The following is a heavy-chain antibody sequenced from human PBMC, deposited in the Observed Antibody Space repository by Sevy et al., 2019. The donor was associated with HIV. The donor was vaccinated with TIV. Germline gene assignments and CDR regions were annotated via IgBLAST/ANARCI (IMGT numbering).Heavy chain of an antibody. D-gene: IGHD5-12*01. CDR2: VYHTGST. Sequence: SETLSLTCAVSGVSVSSDTYYWSWIRQPPGKGLEWIGYVYHTGSTHYSPSFKSRVTISVDTSKNQFSLRLFSVAAADTAVYYCTREPYMVDRSVYYWDYWGRGALVTV. CDR1: GVSVSSDTYY. CDR3: TREPYMVDRSVYYWDY. J-gene: IGHJ4*02. V-gene: IGHV4-61*01.